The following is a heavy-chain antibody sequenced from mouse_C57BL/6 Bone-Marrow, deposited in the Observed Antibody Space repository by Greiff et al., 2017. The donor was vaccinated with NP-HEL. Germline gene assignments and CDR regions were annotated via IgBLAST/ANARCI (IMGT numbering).Heavy chain of an antibody. CDR1: GYTFTSYW. CDR2: IHPNSGST. CDR3: ARVVVATGHFDY. J-gene: IGHJ2*01. D-gene: IGHD1-1*01. Sequence: VQLQQSGAELVKPGASVKLSCKASGYTFTSYWMHWVKQRPGQGLEWIGMIHPNSGSTNYNEKFKSKATLTVDKSSSTAYMQLSSLTSEDSAVYYCARVVVATGHFDYWGQGTTLTVSS. V-gene: IGHV1-64*01.